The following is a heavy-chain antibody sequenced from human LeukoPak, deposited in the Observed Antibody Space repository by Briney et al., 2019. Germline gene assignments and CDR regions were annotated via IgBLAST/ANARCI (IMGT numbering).Heavy chain of an antibody. D-gene: IGHD4-17*01. CDR2: ISYNERSK. Sequence: PGGSLRLSCASSGFTFSSSGMHWVRQAPGKGLEWVALISYNERSKVYSDSVKGRFTIARDNSKNALYLQMDSLRLDDTAVYFCAKDLGDYGDYDPPGYWGQGTLITVSS. V-gene: IGHV3-30*18. CDR3: AKDLGDYGDYDPPGY. J-gene: IGHJ4*02. CDR1: GFTFSSSG.